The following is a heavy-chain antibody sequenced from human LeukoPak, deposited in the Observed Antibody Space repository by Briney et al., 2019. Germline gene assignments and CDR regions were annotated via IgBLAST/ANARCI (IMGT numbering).Heavy chain of an antibody. D-gene: IGHD4-17*01. CDR3: ARGIGDYDPLDY. J-gene: IGHJ4*02. CDR1: GGSISGFY. CDR2: IYTSGST. V-gene: IGHV4-4*07. Sequence: KSSETLSLTCTVSGGSISGFYWSWIRQPPGKGLEWIGRIYTSGSTNYNPSLKSRVTMSVDTSKNQFSLKLSSVTAADTAVYYCARGIGDYDPLDYWGQGTLVTVSS.